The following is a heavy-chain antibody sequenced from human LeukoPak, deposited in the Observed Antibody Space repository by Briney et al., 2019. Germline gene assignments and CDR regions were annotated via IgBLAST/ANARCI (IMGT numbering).Heavy chain of an antibody. CDR2: ISWNSGSI. D-gene: IGHD3-10*01. CDR3: AKGGYGSGSYYYFDY. J-gene: IGHJ4*02. Sequence: PGRSLRLSCVASGFTFDDYAMHWVRQAPGKGLEWVSGISWNSGSIGYADSVKGRFTISRDNAKNSLYLQMNSLRAEDMALYYCAKGGYGSGSYYYFDYWGQGTLVTVSS. CDR1: GFTFDDYA. V-gene: IGHV3-9*03.